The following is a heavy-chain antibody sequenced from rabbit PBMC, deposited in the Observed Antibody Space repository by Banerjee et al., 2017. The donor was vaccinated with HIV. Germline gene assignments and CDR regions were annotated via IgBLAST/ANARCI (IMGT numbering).Heavy chain of an antibody. V-gene: IGHV1S47*01. Sequence: QEQLVESGGGLVTLGGSLKLSCKASGIDFSTYGISWVRQAPGKGLEWIAYIYPTYGATDYASWVNGRFTISLDNAQNTVFLQMTSLTAADTATYFCARGLVAGVLDLWGQGTLVTVS. D-gene: IGHD3-3*01. CDR1: GIDFSTYG. CDR3: ARGLVAGVLDL. CDR2: IYPTYGAT. J-gene: IGHJ4*01.